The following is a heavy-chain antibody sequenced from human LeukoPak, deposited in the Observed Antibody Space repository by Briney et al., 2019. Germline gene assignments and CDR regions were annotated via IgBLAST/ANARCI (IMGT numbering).Heavy chain of an antibody. D-gene: IGHD1-26*01. CDR3: AKAPGVGRFDC. V-gene: IGHV3-64*04. CDR1: GFTFSGYA. Sequence: GGPLRLSCSASGFTFSGYAMSWVRQAPGKGLEYVSAISSNGGSTYYADSVKGRFTISRDNSKNTLSLQMNSLRAEDTAVYYCAKAPGVGRFDCWGQGTLVTVSS. J-gene: IGHJ4*02. CDR2: ISSNGGST.